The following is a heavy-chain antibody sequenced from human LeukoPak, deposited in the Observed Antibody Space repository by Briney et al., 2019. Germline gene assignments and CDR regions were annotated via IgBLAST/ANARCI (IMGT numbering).Heavy chain of an antibody. V-gene: IGHV3-13*01. CDR3: TRTGLRGVTGDYHALDV. J-gene: IGHJ6*02. D-gene: IGHD2-21*02. CDR2: IFGSGDT. Sequence: GGSLRLSCAGDGFAFSGYDMHWVRQVKGKGLEWVSTIFGSGDTFYADSVKGRFTISRTNAESSLYLQMSSLRAGDTAVYYCTRTGLRGVTGDYHALDVWGQGTTVTVSS. CDR1: GFAFSGYD.